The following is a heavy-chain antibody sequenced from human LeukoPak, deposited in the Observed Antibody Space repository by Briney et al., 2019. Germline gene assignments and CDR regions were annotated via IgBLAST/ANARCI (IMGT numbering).Heavy chain of an antibody. J-gene: IGHJ4*02. CDR2: INHSGST. V-gene: IGHV4-34*01. CDR1: GGSFSGYY. Sequence: PSETLSLTCAVYGGSFSGYYWSWIRQPPGKGLEWIGEINHSGSTNYNPSLKSRVTISLETSKNQFSPKVSSVTTGDTAVYYCARGGMDRSSSDFFDHWGQGIQVTVSS. CDR3: ARGGMDRSSSDFFDH. D-gene: IGHD6-6*01.